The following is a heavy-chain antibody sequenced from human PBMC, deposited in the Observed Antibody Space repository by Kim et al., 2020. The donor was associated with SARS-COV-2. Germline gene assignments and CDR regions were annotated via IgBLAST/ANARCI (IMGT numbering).Heavy chain of an antibody. J-gene: IGHJ4*01. CDR3: AREEGAYAMD. CDR2: GYT. Sequence: GYTDSADSVKGRFTVSRDSSQNTLYLQMGRLRGEDTAVYYCAREEGAYAMDWGHGALVTVS. D-gene: IGHD5-12*01. V-gene: IGHV3-53*01.